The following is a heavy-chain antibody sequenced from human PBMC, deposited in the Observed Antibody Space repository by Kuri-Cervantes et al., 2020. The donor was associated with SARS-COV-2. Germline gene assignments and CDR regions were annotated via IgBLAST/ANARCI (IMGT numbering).Heavy chain of an antibody. V-gene: IGHV2-26*01. J-gene: IGHJ6*03. D-gene: IGHD3-3*01. CDR1: GFSLSNARMG. CDR3: ARIPNPRYYDFWSGRFSYYYMDV. CDR2: IFSNDEK. Sequence: SGPTLVKPTETLTLTCTVSGFSLSNARMGVSWIRQPPGKALEWLAHIFSNDEKSYSTSLKSRLTISKDTSKSQVVLTMTNMDPVDTATYYCARIPNPRYYDFWSGRFSYYYMDVWGKGTTVTVSS.